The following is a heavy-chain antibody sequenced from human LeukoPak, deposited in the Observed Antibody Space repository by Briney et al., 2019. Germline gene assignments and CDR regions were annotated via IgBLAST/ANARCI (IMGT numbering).Heavy chain of an antibody. CDR2: ISSSSSYI. D-gene: IGHD6-19*01. J-gene: IGHJ4*02. CDR1: GFTFSSYS. V-gene: IGHV3-21*01. Sequence: GGSLRLSCAASGFTFSSYSMNWVRQAPGKGREWVSSISSSSSYIYYAGSVKDRFIISRDKPKNSLYMQVNRQIDEDTDVYLCAVHVSSGWYYFDYWGQETLVTVSS. CDR3: AVHVSSGWYYFDY.